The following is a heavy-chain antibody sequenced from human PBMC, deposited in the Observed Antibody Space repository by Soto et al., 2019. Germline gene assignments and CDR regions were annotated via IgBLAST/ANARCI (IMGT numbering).Heavy chain of an antibody. CDR2: ISAYNGNT. J-gene: IGHJ5*02. CDR3: ARVGADIVVVVAEEWFDP. D-gene: IGHD2-15*01. V-gene: IGHV1-18*01. CDR1: GYTFTSYG. Sequence: QVQLVQSGAEVKKPGASVKVSCKASGYTFTSYGISWVRQAPGQGLEWMRWISAYNGNTNYAQKLQGRVTMTTDTSTSTAYMELRSLRSDDTAVYYCARVGADIVVVVAEEWFDPWGQGTLVTVSS.